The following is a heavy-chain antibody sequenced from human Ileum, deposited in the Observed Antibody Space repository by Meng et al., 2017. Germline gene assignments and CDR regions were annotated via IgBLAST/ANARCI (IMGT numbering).Heavy chain of an antibody. CDR2: IIPILNAS. CDR3: ARDCSGGGCFDP. Sequence: QVQLVQSGAEVKYPGSSVTVSCKASGGAFSSSAIGWLRQAPGRGLEWMGGIIPILNASTYAQNFKGRATLSADMATKTVYMELSSLTSDDTAVYFCARDCSGGGCFDPWGQGTLVTVSS. D-gene: IGHD2-15*01. CDR1: GGAFSSSA. J-gene: IGHJ5*02. V-gene: IGHV1-69*10.